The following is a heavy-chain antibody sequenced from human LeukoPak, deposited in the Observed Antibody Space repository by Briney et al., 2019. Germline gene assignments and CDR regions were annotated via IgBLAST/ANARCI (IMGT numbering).Heavy chain of an antibody. D-gene: IGHD3-22*01. J-gene: IGHJ4*02. CDR3: ARDLSYYYDSSVRGS. Sequence: KTSETLPLTCTVSGGSISSSSYYWGWIRQPPGKGLEWIGSIYYSGSTYYNPSLKSRVTISVDTSKNQFSLKLSSVTAADTAVYYCARDLSYYYDSSVRGSWGQGTLVTVSS. CDR2: IYYSGST. CDR1: GGSISSSSYY. V-gene: IGHV4-39*07.